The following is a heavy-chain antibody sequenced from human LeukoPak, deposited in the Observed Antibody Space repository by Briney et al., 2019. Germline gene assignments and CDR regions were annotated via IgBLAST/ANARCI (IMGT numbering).Heavy chain of an antibody. CDR1: GFNFRDYT. J-gene: IGHJ4*02. CDR3: AKGGAMISADY. CDR2: IGIAGTAT. D-gene: IGHD3-16*01. V-gene: IGHV3-23*03. Sequence: GGSLRLSCAASGFNFRDYTMTWIRQAPGKGLEWVSGIGIAGTATYYKDSVKGRFTISRDDSKNTLFLQMDDLRADDTAVYFCAKGGAMISADYWGQGTLVTVSS.